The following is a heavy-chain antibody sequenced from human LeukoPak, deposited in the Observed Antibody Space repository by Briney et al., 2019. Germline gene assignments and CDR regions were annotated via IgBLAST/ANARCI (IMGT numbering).Heavy chain of an antibody. Sequence: GGSLRLSCAASGFTFSNNWMHWVRQVPGKGLVWVSRISSDGSSTTYADSVKGRFTISRDNARNSLYLQMNSLRAEDTAVYYCVRAAPSYYYYGLDVWGQGTTVTVSS. CDR2: ISSDGSST. CDR3: VRAAPSYYYYGLDV. J-gene: IGHJ6*02. V-gene: IGHV3-74*01. CDR1: GFTFSNNW.